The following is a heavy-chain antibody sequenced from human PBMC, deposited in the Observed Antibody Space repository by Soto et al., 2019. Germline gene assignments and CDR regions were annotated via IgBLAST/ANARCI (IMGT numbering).Heavy chain of an antibody. CDR1: GFTFSSYG. CDR3: AKGPDIVATIGWFDP. J-gene: IGHJ5*02. V-gene: IGHV3-30*18. D-gene: IGHD5-12*01. CDR2: ISYDGSNK. Sequence: QVQLVESGGGVVQPGRSLRLSCAASGFTFSSYGMHWVRQAPGKGLEWVAVISYDGSNKYYADSVKGRFTISRDNSKNTLYLQMNSLRAEDTAVYYSAKGPDIVATIGWFDPWGQGTLVTVSS.